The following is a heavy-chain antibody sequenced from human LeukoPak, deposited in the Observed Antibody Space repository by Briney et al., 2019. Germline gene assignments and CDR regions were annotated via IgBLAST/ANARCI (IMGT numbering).Heavy chain of an antibody. CDR2: ISYDGSNK. CDR1: GFTFSSYG. V-gene: IGHV3-30*18. J-gene: IGHJ5*02. D-gene: IGHD3-10*01. Sequence: PGGSLRLSCAASGFTFSSYGMHWVRHAPGKGLEWVAVISYDGSNKYYADSVKGRFTISRDNSKNTLYLQMNSLRAEDTAVYYCAKGSGSYFDSQFDPWGQGTLVTVSS. CDR3: AKGSGSYFDSQFDP.